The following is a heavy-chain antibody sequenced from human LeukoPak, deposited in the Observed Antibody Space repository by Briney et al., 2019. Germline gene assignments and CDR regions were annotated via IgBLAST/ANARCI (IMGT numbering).Heavy chain of an antibody. CDR2: IYSSGTT. V-gene: IGHV4-59*02. Sequence: PSETLSLTCVVSGGSVHRSFWTWVRQPPGKGLEWIGRIYSSGTTDYSPSLKSRLTIAIDTSKNQFSLRLASVTAADTAVYYCGRRPAVDGPIDNWGQGILAAVSS. J-gene: IGHJ4*02. CDR3: GRRPAVDGPIDN. CDR1: GGSVHRSF. D-gene: IGHD3/OR15-3a*01.